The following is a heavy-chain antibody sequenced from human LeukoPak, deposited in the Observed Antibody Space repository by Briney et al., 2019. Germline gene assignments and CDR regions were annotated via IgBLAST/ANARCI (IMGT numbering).Heavy chain of an antibody. CDR1: GITFSSYW. J-gene: IGHJ3*02. CDR3: ARVGGSNAFDI. D-gene: IGHD1-26*01. V-gene: IGHV3-74*01. Sequence: GGSLRLSCAASGITFSSYWVHWVRQAPGKGLVWVSPINSDGSSTSYADSVKGRFTISRENAKNTLSLQMNSLRAEDTAVYYCARVGGSNAFDIWGQGTMVIVSS. CDR2: INSDGSST.